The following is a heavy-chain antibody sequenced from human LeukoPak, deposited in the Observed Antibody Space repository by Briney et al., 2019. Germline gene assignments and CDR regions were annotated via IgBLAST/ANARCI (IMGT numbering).Heavy chain of an antibody. Sequence: RGSLRLSCAASGFTFSSYSMNWVRQAPGKGLEWVSSISSSSSYIYYADSVKGRFTISRDNAKNSLYLQMNSLRAEDTAVYYCARVMTPHLSAIDAFDIWGQGTMVTVSS. CDR3: ARVMTPHLSAIDAFDI. J-gene: IGHJ3*02. CDR1: GFTFSSYS. D-gene: IGHD3-16*01. V-gene: IGHV3-21*01. CDR2: ISSSSSYI.